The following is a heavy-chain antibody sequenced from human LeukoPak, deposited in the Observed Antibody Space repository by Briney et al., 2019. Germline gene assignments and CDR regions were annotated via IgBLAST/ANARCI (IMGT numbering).Heavy chain of an antibody. V-gene: IGHV4-39*07. J-gene: IGHJ5*02. Sequence: SETLSLTCTVSGGSISSSSYYWGWIRQPPGKGLEWIGSIYYSGSTYYNPSLKSRVTISVDTSKNQFSLKLSSVTAADTAVYYCARDGRGYCSGGSCYGGTYNWFDPWGQGTLVTVSS. D-gene: IGHD2-15*01. CDR3: ARDGRGYCSGGSCYGGTYNWFDP. CDR1: GGSISSSSYY. CDR2: IYYSGST.